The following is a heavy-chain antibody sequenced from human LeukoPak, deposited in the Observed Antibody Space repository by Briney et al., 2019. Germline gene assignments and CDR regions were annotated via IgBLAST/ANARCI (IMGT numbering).Heavy chain of an antibody. D-gene: IGHD3-22*01. Sequence: ASVKVSCKASGGTFSSYAISWVRQAPGQGLEWMGRINPILGIANYAQKFQGRVTITADKSTSTAYMELSSLRSEDTAVYYCARGNNYYDSSAFDYWGQGTLVTVSS. V-gene: IGHV1-69*04. J-gene: IGHJ4*02. CDR1: GGTFSSYA. CDR3: ARGNNYYDSSAFDY. CDR2: INPILGIA.